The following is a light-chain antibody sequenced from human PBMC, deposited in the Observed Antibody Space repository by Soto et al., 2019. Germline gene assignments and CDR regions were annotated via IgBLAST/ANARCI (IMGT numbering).Light chain of an antibody. CDR2: WAS. Sequence: DIVMTQSPDSLAVSLGERATINCKSSQSLLYTSTDKNYLAWYQQKPGQPPKLLVFWASTRESGVPDRFSGSGSGTDFNLTISSLQAEDVAVYYCQQYYITPRTFGQGTKVEIK. J-gene: IGKJ1*01. V-gene: IGKV4-1*01. CDR1: QSLLYTSTDKNY. CDR3: QQYYITPRT.